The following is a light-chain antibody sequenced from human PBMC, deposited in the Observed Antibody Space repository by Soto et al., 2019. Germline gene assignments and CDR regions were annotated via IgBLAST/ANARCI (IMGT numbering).Light chain of an antibody. V-gene: IGKV1-39*01. J-gene: IGKJ5*01. CDR3: QQSYSTPIT. CDR1: QSISTY. Sequence: DIQMTQSPSSLSASVGDRVTITCRASQSISTYINWYQQKPGKAPNLLIYAASFLQSGVPSRFSGSGSGTDFTLTISSLQPEDFATYYCQQSYSTPITFGHGTRLEIK. CDR2: AAS.